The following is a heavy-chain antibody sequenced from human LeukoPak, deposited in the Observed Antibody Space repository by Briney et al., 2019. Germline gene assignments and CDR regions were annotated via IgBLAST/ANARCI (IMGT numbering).Heavy chain of an antibody. J-gene: IGHJ6*02. V-gene: IGHV3-23*01. CDR3: AKSHKYGSGSYSPYYYGMDV. CDR2: ISGSGGST. D-gene: IGHD3-10*01. CDR1: GFTFSSSA. Sequence: PGGSLRLSCVASGFTFSSSAMNWVRQAPGKGLEWVSAISGSGGSTYYADSVKGRFTISRDNSKNTLYLQMNSLRAEDTAVYYCAKSHKYGSGSYSPYYYGMDVWGQGTTVTVSS.